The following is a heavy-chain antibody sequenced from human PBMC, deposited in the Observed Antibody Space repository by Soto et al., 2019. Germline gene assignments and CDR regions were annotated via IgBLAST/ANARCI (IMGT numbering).Heavy chain of an antibody. CDR2: ISSSSSYI. Sequence: PCGSLSLSCAASGYTFSSYSMNWDSQAPGKGLEWVSSISSSSSYIYYADSVKGRFTISRDNAKNSLYLQMNSLRAEDTAVYYCARDRNWNLDFDYWGQGTLVTVSS. CDR1: GYTFSSYS. V-gene: IGHV3-21*01. CDR3: ARDRNWNLDFDY. D-gene: IGHD1-7*01. J-gene: IGHJ4*02.